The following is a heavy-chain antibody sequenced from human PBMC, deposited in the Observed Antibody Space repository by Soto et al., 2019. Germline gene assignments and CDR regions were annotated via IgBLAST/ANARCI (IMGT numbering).Heavy chain of an antibody. V-gene: IGHV1-69*13. CDR2: IIPIFGTA. D-gene: IGHD3-9*01. Sequence: ASVKVSCKASGGTFSSYAISWVRQAPGQGLEWMGGIIPIFGTANYAQKFQGRVTITADESTSTAYMELSSLRSEDTAVYYCASPPSRSDILTGYLDFWGQGTLVTVSS. J-gene: IGHJ4*02. CDR3: ASPPSRSDILTGYLDF. CDR1: GGTFSSYA.